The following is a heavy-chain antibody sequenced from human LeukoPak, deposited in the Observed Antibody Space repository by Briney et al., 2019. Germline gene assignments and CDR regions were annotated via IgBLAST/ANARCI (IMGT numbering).Heavy chain of an antibody. CDR2: ISYDGSNK. CDR1: GFTFSGYA. CDR3: ARGIAVAGTDY. V-gene: IGHV3-30-3*01. Sequence: GGSLRLSCAASGFTFSGYAMHWVRQAPGKGLEWVAVISYDGSNKYYADSVKGRFTISRDNSKNTLYLQMNSLRAEDTAVYYCARGIAVAGTDYWGQGTLVTVSS. D-gene: IGHD6-19*01. J-gene: IGHJ4*02.